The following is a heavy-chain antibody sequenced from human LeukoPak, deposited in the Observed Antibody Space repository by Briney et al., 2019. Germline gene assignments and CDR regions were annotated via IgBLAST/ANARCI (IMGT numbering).Heavy chain of an antibody. D-gene: IGHD3-3*01. CDR1: GGSISSSSYY. V-gene: IGHV4-39*01. CDR3: ATNGRITIFGVVNQFFDY. Sequence: SSETLSLTCTVSGGSISSSSYYWGWLRQPPGKGLEWIGSIYYSGSTYYNPSLKSRVTISVDTSKNKFSLKVSSVTAADTAVYYCATNGRITIFGVVNQFFDYWGQGNLVTVSS. CDR2: IYYSGST. J-gene: IGHJ4*02.